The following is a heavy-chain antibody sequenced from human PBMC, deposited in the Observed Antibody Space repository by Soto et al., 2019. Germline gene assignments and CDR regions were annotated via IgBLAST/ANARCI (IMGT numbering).Heavy chain of an antibody. CDR3: AKASPYSSGWYSQYDY. D-gene: IGHD6-19*01. CDR1: GFTFSSYG. J-gene: IGHJ4*02. V-gene: IGHV3-30*18. Sequence: HPGGSLSLSCAASGFTFSSYGMHWVRQAPGKGLEWVAVISYDGSNKYHADSVKGRFTISRDNSKNTLYLQMNSLRAEDTVVYYCAKASPYSSGWYSQYDYWGQGTLVTVSS. CDR2: ISYDGSNK.